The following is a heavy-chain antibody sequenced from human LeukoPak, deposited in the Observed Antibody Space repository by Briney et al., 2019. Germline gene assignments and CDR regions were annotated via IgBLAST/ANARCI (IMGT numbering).Heavy chain of an antibody. D-gene: IGHD2-2*01. J-gene: IGHJ3*02. CDR2: INHSGST. CDR3: ARAQDIVVVPAAILLGDAFDI. Sequence: PSETLSLTCAVYGGSFSGYYWSWIRQPPGKGLEWIGEINHSGSTNYNPSLKSRVTISVDTSKNQFSLKLSSVTAADTAVYYCARAQDIVVVPAAILLGDAFDIWGQGTMVTVSS. CDR1: GGSFSGYY. V-gene: IGHV4-34*01.